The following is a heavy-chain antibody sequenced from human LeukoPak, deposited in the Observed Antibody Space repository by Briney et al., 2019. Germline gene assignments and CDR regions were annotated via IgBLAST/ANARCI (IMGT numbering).Heavy chain of an antibody. D-gene: IGHD3-16*02. CDR2: ISGSGGST. CDR1: GFTFSSYA. CDR3: AKDLRGLSTLYYYYMDV. V-gene: IGHV3-23*01. Sequence: AGGSLRLSCAASGFTFSSYAMSWVRQAPGKGLEWVSAISGSGGSTNYADSVKGRFTISRDNSKNTLYLQMNSLRAEDTAVYYCAKDLRGLSTLYYYYMDVWGKGTTVTVSS. J-gene: IGHJ6*03.